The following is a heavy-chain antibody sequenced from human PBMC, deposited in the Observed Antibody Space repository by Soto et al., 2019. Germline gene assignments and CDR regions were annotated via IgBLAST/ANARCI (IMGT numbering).Heavy chain of an antibody. V-gene: IGHV4-34*01. D-gene: IGHD3-9*01. J-gene: IGHJ6*02. CDR2: INHSGST. Sequence: SDTLSLTCAVYGGSFSGYYWSWIRQPPGKGLEWIGEINHSGSTNYNPSLKSRVTISVDTSKNQFSLKLSSVTAADTAAYYCARYYDILTGYYPRRRYYGMDVWGQGTTVTAP. CDR1: GGSFSGYY. CDR3: ARYYDILTGYYPRRRYYGMDV.